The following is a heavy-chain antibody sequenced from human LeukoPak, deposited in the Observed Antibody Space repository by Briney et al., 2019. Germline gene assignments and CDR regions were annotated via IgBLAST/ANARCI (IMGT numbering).Heavy chain of an antibody. CDR3: SADYGESDGGYHYGLDV. V-gene: IGHV3-15*01. D-gene: IGHD4-17*01. CDR1: GFTFSDAW. CDR2: IKRKTDGGTI. J-gene: IGHJ6*02. Sequence: GGSLRLSCAASGFTFSDAWLNWVRQAPGKGLEWVGRIKRKTDGGTIDYGAPVKGRFIISKDDSKNTLYLQMNSLKAEDTALYYCSADYGESDGGYHYGLDVWGQGTTVTVSS.